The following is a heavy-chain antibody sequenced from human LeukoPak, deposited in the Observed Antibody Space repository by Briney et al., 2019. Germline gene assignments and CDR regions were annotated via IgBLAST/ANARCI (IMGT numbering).Heavy chain of an antibody. D-gene: IGHD3-22*01. CDR3: ARDIPDYYDSSGSNFDY. CDR2: IKQDGSEK. J-gene: IGHJ4*02. V-gene: IGHV3-7*01. CDR1: GFTFSSFW. Sequence: GGSLILSCAASGFTFSSFWMSWARQAPGEGLEWVANIKQDGSEKYYVDSVKGRFTISRDNAKNSLYLQMNSLRAEDTAVYYCARDIPDYYDSSGSNFDYWGQGTLVTVSS.